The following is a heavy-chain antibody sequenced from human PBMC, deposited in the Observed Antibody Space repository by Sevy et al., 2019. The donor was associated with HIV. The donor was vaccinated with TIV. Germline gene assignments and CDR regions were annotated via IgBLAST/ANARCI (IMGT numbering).Heavy chain of an antibody. Sequence: GGSLRLSCVASGFTFDDYTMHWVRQAPGKGLEWVSLITWDCGSTYYADSVKGRFTISRDNSKNSLYLQMNSLRTEDTAWYYCAKAVGGGWSLFDYWGQGTLVTVSS. CDR2: ITWDCGST. J-gene: IGHJ4*02. D-gene: IGHD6-19*01. V-gene: IGHV3-43*01. CDR3: AKAVGGGWSLFDY. CDR1: GFTFDDYT.